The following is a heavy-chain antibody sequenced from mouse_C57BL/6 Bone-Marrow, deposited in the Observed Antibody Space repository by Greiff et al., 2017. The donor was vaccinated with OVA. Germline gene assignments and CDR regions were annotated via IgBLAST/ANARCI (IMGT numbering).Heavy chain of an antibody. CDR3: ARDLDGYDGGYY. Sequence: EVQVVESGPSLVRPSQTLSLTCTVTGFSINSDCYWIWIRQFPGNKLEYIGYTFYSGITYYNPALESRTYITRDTSKNQFSLKLSSVTTDDTATYYCARDLDGYDGGYYWGQGTTLTVSS. CDR1: GFSINSDCY. CDR2: TFYSGIT. D-gene: IGHD2-2*01. J-gene: IGHJ2*01. V-gene: IGHV3-3*01.